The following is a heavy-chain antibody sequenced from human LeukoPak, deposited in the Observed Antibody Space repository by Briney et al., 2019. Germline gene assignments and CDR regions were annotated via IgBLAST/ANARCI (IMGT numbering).Heavy chain of an antibody. Sequence: PGGSLRLSCAASGFTFSSYSMNWVRQAPGKGLEWVSSISSSSSYIYYAGSVKGRFTISRDNAKNSLYLQMNSLRAEDTAVYYCARDLLWFGELSGAFDIWGQGTMVTVSS. J-gene: IGHJ3*02. CDR3: ARDLLWFGELSGAFDI. D-gene: IGHD3-10*01. CDR2: ISSSSSYI. CDR1: GFTFSSYS. V-gene: IGHV3-21*01.